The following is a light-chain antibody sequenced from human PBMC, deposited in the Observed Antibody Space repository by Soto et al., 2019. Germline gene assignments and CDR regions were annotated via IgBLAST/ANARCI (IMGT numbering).Light chain of an antibody. CDR1: QFISSY. Sequence: AIRMTQSPSSFSASTGDRVTITCRASQFISSYLAWYQQKPGKAPKLLIYAASTLQSGVPSRFSGSGSGTDFTLTISSLEPEDFAVYYCQLSQQRSNWPPITFGQGTRLEIK. V-gene: IGKV1-8*01. CDR2: AAS. CDR3: QLSQQRSNWPPIT. J-gene: IGKJ5*01.